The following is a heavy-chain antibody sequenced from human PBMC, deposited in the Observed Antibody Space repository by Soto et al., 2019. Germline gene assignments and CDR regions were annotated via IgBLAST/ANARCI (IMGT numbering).Heavy chain of an antibody. CDR3: ARDRSLVRGALDY. D-gene: IGHD3-10*01. CDR2: IWYDGSNK. V-gene: IGHV3-33*01. J-gene: IGHJ4*02. CDR1: GFTFSSYG. Sequence: GGSLRLSYAASGFTFSSYGMHWVRQAPGKGLEWVAVIWYDGSNKYYADSVKGRFTISRDNSKNTLYLQMNSLRAEDTAVYYCARDRSLVRGALDYWGQGTLVTVSS.